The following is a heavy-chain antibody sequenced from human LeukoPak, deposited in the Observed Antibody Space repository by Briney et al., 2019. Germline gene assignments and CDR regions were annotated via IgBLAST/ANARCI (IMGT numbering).Heavy chain of an antibody. CDR2: IYYSGST. CDR3: ARVKDSSSWIDY. CDR1: GGSISSYY. V-gene: IGHV4-39*07. J-gene: IGHJ4*02. D-gene: IGHD6-13*01. Sequence: SETLSLTCTVSGGSISSYYWGWIRQPPGKGLEWIGSIYYSGSTYYNPSLKSRVTISVDTSKNQFSLKLSSVTAADTAVYYCARVKDSSSWIDYWGQGTLVTVSS.